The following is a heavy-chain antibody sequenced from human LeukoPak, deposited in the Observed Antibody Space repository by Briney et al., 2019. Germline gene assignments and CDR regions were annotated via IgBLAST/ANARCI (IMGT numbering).Heavy chain of an antibody. CDR1: GFTFSSYA. Sequence: GGSLRLSCAASGFTFSSYAMHWVRQAPGKGLEWVAVISYDGSNKYYADSVKGRFTISRDNSKNTLYLQMNSLRAEDTAVYYCARAGGGSGYYYYYMDVWGKGTTVTVSS. V-gene: IGHV3-30*04. J-gene: IGHJ6*03. D-gene: IGHD2-15*01. CDR3: ARAGGGSGYYYYYMDV. CDR2: ISYDGSNK.